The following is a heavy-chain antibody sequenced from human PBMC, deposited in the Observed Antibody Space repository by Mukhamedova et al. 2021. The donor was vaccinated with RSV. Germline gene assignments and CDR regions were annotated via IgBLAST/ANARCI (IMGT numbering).Heavy chain of an antibody. V-gene: IGHV4-59*01. CDR3: ARVRAYYYYMDV. Sequence: YSGSTNYNPSLKSRVTISVDTSKNQFSLKLSSVTAADTAVYYCARVRAYYYYMDVWGKGTTVTVS. CDR2: YSGST. J-gene: IGHJ6*03.